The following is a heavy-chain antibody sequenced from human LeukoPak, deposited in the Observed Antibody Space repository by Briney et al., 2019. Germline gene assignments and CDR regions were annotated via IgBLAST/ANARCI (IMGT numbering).Heavy chain of an antibody. CDR1: GFTFNTYG. CDR3: AKKNAGKYWEGADY. Sequence: PGGSLRLSCAASGFTFNTYGMRWVRQAPGKGLEWVAVISSDGSYKHYADSVKGRFTISRDNSKNTLYLQMNSLRVEDAAVYYCAKKNAGKYWEGADYWGQGTLVTVSS. CDR2: ISSDGSYK. J-gene: IGHJ4*02. V-gene: IGHV3-30*18. D-gene: IGHD2-8*02.